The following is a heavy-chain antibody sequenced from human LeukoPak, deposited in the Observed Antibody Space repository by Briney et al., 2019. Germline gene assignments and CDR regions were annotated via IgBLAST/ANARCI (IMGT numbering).Heavy chain of an antibody. J-gene: IGHJ4*02. CDR3: AKPIVRATYYFDY. Sequence: GGSLRLSCAASGFTFDDYAMHWVRQAPGKGLEWVSGISWNSGSIGYADSVKGRFTISRDNSKNTLYLQMNSLRAEDTAVYYCAKPIVRATYYFDYWGQGTLVTVSS. CDR1: GFTFDDYA. CDR2: ISWNSGSI. V-gene: IGHV3-9*01. D-gene: IGHD1-26*01.